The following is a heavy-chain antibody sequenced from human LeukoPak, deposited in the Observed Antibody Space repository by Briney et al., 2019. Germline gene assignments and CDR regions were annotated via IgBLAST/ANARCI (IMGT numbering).Heavy chain of an antibody. CDR1: GFTFSSSW. V-gene: IGHV3-7*01. CDR3: ASLTVTTVY. D-gene: IGHD4-17*01. CDR2: IKQDGSEK. Sequence: PGGSLRLSCAASGFTFSSSWMTWVRQAPGKGLEWVANIKQDGSEKYYVDFVKGRFTISRDNAKNSLYLQMNSLRAEDTAVYYCASLTVTTVYWGQGTLVTVSS. J-gene: IGHJ4*02.